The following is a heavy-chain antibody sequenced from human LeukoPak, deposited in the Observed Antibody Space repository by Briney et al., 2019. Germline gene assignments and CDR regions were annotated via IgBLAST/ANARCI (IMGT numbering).Heavy chain of an antibody. Sequence: SETLSLTCTVSGGSIGNYYWSWIRQPPGKGLEWIGYIYNTGTTNYNPSLKSRVTISGDTSKNQFSLKLSSVTAADTAVYYCARLVIMIFGVVEAFDIRGQGTMVTVSS. J-gene: IGHJ3*02. V-gene: IGHV4-59*12. CDR2: IYNTGTT. D-gene: IGHD3-3*01. CDR3: ARLVIMIFGVVEAFDI. CDR1: GGSIGNYY.